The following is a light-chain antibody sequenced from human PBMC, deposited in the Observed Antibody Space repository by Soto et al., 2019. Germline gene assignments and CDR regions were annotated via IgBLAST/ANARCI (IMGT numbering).Light chain of an antibody. Sequence: IHMSQSXSSLSSSVEDXXXXXXXVSQGIRNGWVWYQQKXGKAPKLLIYVASXLKSGVPARSTGTGSGTELPPNTSSLQTDDFAIYYCQQCYITPWTFGQGTKVDIK. J-gene: IGKJ1*01. CDR1: QGIRNG. CDR3: QQCYITPWT. V-gene: IGKV1-6*01. CDR2: VAS.